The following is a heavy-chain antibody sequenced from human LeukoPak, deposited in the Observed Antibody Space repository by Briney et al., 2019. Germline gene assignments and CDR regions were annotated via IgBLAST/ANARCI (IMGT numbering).Heavy chain of an antibody. CDR1: GFTFSSYG. Sequence: PGGSLRLSCAASGFTFSSYGISWVRQAPGKGLEWVSAISGSGGSTYYADSVKGRFTISRDNSKNTLYLQMNSLRAEDTAVYYCAKTPALRPGLYYYYCMDVWGKGTTVTISS. D-gene: IGHD5/OR15-5a*01. V-gene: IGHV3-23*01. J-gene: IGHJ6*03. CDR2: ISGSGGST. CDR3: AKTPALRPGLYYYYCMDV.